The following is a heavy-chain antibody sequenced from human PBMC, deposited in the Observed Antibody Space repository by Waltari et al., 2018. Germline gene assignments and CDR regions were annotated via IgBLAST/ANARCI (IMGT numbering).Heavy chain of an antibody. CDR1: GFSLSPVGMR. Sequence: QVTLQDSGPALVNPTQTLTLTCTFSGFSLSPVGMRVSWIRPPPGKALEWLARIDWDDEKFSSTSLKTRVTISKDTSKNQVVLTMTNMDPVDKAKYYCARIRRGGYGFDYWGQGTLVTVSS. J-gene: IGHJ4*02. CDR2: IDWDDEK. CDR3: ARIRRGGYGFDY. D-gene: IGHD3-16*01. V-gene: IGHV2-70*04.